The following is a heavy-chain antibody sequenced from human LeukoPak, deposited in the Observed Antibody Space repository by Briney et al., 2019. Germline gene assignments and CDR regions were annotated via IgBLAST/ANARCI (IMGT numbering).Heavy chain of an antibody. CDR1: GGSISSSSYY. J-gene: IGHJ4*02. CDR3: ARQAYDSSDYYYPFDY. CDR2: MYYSGST. V-gene: IGHV4-39*01. D-gene: IGHD3-22*01. Sequence: PSETLSLTCTVSGGSISSSSYYWGWLRQPPEKGLEWIGSMYYSGSTYYNPSLKSRVTISVDTSKNQFSLKLSSVTAADTAVYYCARQAYDSSDYYYPFDYWGQGTLVTVSS.